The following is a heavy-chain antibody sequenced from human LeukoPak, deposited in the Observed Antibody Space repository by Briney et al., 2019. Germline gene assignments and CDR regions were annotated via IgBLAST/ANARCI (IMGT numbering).Heavy chain of an antibody. V-gene: IGHV3-48*02. D-gene: IGHD1-26*01. CDR1: GFTFSNYT. CDR2: ISSRSSVI. Sequence: GGSLRLSCAASGFTFSNYTLSWVRQAPGKGLEWVSYISSRSSVIYYADSVRGRFTISRDNAKNSLSLQMNSLRDEDTAIYYCARGYSRSYYDYWGQGTLVTVSS. CDR3: ARGYSRSYYDY. J-gene: IGHJ4*02.